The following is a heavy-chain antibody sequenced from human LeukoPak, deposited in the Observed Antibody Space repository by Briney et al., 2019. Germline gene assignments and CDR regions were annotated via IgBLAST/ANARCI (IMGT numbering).Heavy chain of an antibody. Sequence: SVKVSCKASGGTFSSYAISWVRQAPGQGLEWMGGIIPIFGTANYAQKFQGRVTITADESTSTAYMELSSLRSEDTAVYYCARVYYDSSGYYYPAVQHWGQGTLVTVSS. J-gene: IGHJ1*01. D-gene: IGHD3-22*01. CDR2: IIPIFGTA. CDR3: ARVYYDSSGYYYPAVQH. V-gene: IGHV1-69*13. CDR1: GGTFSSYA.